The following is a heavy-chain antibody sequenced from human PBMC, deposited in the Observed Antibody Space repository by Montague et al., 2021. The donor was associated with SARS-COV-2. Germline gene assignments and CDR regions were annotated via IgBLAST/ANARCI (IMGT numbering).Heavy chain of an antibody. J-gene: IGHJ4*02. CDR2: INHSGYT. CDR3: ASAPRYSFGFWAY. Sequence: SETLSLTCAVYGASSSHYYWSWIRQSPGKGLEWVGEINHSGYTDYNPSLESRLTISLDSSKKQFSLKMTSVTAADTAIYYCASAPRYSFGFWAYWGQGTLVSVSS. CDR1: GASSSHYY. V-gene: IGHV4-34*01. D-gene: IGHD5-12*01.